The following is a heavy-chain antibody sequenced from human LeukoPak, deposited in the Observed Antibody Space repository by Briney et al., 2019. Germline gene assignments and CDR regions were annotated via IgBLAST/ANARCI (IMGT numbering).Heavy chain of an antibody. V-gene: IGHV3-23*01. D-gene: IGHD2-2*02. CDR1: GFTFSSYA. CDR3: AKDRDIVVVPAAIRPAFDI. CDR2: ISGSGGST. J-gene: IGHJ3*02. Sequence: QSGGSLRLSCAASGFTFSSYAMSWVRQAPGKGLEWVSAISGSGGSTYYADSVKGRFTISRDNSKNTLYLQMNSLRAEDTAVYYCAKDRDIVVVPAAIRPAFDIWGQGTMVTVSS.